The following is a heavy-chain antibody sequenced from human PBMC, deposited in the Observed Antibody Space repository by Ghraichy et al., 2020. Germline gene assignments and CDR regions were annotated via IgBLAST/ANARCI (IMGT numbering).Heavy chain of an antibody. D-gene: IGHD6-13*01. Sequence: GGSLRLSCAVSGITVSTNYMSWVRQAPGKGLEWVSTIYSGGSTFYADSVKGRFSISRDNSQNTVYLQMNSLRVEDTAVYFCARGSAAAVGTSYSFDYWGQGTLVSVSS. CDR2: IYSGGST. CDR3: ARGSAAAVGTSYSFDY. J-gene: IGHJ4*02. CDR1: GITVSTNY. V-gene: IGHV3-53*01.